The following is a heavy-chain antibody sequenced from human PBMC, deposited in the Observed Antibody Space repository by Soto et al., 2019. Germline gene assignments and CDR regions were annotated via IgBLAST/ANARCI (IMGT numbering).Heavy chain of an antibody. CDR3: ARPTIFGVVSYYYYGMDV. CDR1: GGTYSNNA. D-gene: IGHD3-3*01. CDR2: IIPIYGTA. V-gene: IGHV1-69*12. Sequence: QVQLVQSGAEVKKPKSSVKVSYKASGGTYSNNAISWVRQAPGQDHEWIGGIIPIYGTAKCAQKFQGSVTIIADESTSTAYMELSSLRSEDTAVYYCARPTIFGVVSYYYYGMDVWGQGTTVTVSS. J-gene: IGHJ6*02.